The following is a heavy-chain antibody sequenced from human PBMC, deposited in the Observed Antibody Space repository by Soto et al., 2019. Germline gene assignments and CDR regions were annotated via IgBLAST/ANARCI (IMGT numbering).Heavy chain of an antibody. CDR2: INAHSGGT. CDR1: GFSFTGYY. D-gene: IGHD6-6*01. J-gene: IGHJ5*02. Sequence: ASEKVSCKASGFSFTGYYIHWLRQAPGQGLEWMGWINAHSGGTEYAQKFQGRVTLTRDTSISTAYMTLSSLRSDDTAIYYCAKDLTRQLAYWLDPWGQGTQVTVSS. CDR3: AKDLTRQLAYWLDP. V-gene: IGHV1-2*02.